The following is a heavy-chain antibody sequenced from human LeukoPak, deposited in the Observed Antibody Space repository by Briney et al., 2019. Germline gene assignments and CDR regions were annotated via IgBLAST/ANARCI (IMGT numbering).Heavy chain of an antibody. CDR1: GFTFSTYA. CDR2: ISSNGGGT. J-gene: IGHJ4*02. D-gene: IGHD2-2*01. CDR3: ESSPVGTIDS. V-gene: IGHV3-64D*06. Sequence: GGSLRLSCSASGFTFSTYAMHWVRQAPGKGLEYVSAISSNGGGTYYADSVKGRFTISRDNSKNTLYLQMSSLRPEDTAVYYCESSPVGTIDSWGQGTLVTVSS.